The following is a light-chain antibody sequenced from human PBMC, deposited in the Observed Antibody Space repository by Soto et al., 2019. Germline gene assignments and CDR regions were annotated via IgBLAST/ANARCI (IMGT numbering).Light chain of an antibody. CDR3: AAWDDSLNGVV. Sequence: QSVLTQPPSASGTPGQRVTISCSGSSSNIGSNTVHWYQQLPGTAPKLLIYSLNQRPSGVPDRFSGSKSGTSASLAIGGLQSEDYADYYCAAWDDSLNGVVFGGGTKVTVL. J-gene: IGLJ2*01. V-gene: IGLV1-44*01. CDR1: SSNIGSNT. CDR2: SLN.